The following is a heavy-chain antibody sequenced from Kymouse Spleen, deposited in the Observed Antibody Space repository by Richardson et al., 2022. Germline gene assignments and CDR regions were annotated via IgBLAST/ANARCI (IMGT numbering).Heavy chain of an antibody. Sequence: QVQLQQWGAGLLKPSETLSLTCAVYGGSFSGYYWSWIRQPPGKGLEWIGEINHSGSTNYNPSLKSRVTISVDTSKNQFSLKLSSVTAADTAVYYCARGLDWDAFDIWGQGTMVTVSS. CDR1: GGSFSGYY. J-gene: IGHJ3*02. D-gene: IGHD3-9*01. CDR2: INHSGST. V-gene: IGHV4-34*01. CDR3: ARGLDWDAFDI.